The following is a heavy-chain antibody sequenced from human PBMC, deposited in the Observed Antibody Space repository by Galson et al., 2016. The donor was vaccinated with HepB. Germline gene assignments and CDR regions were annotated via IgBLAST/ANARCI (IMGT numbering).Heavy chain of an antibody. D-gene: IGHD3-9*01. J-gene: IGHJ4*02. CDR2: IRGGNTTT. Sequence: SLRLSCAASGFTFSTYSMNWVRQAPGKGLEWIAYIRGGNTTTDYAVSVKGRFTISRDDATHSLFLQMNSLRDEDTAIYYCARDHDWAFDYWGQGTLASVSS. CDR1: GFTFSTYS. V-gene: IGHV3-48*02. CDR3: ARDHDWAFDY.